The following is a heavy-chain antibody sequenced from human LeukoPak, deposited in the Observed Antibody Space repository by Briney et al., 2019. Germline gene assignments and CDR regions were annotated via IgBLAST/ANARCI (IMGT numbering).Heavy chain of an antibody. J-gene: IGHJ4*02. D-gene: IGHD2/OR15-2a*01. CDR2: INSDGSWT. Sequence: GGSLRLSCAASGNYWMHWVRQAPGKGLVWVSHINSDGSWTSYADSVKGRFTISKDNAKNTVYLQMNSLRAEDTAVYYCDSFYETYWGRGTLVTVSS. CDR1: GNYW. V-gene: IGHV3-74*01. CDR3: DSFYETY.